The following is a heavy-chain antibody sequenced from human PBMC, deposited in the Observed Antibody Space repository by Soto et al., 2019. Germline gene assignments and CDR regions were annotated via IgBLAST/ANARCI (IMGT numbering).Heavy chain of an antibody. CDR1: GFIFSNYG. V-gene: IGHV3-30-3*01. Sequence: QVQLVESGGGVVQPGRSLRLSCAASGFIFSNYGMYWVRQAPGKGLVWVAFMTYDGTTKSYADSVKGRFTTSRDNSQNTKSLRTNSPGPEDSGGYHYARNALWPRYFDYWGQGTLVTVSS. CDR3: ARNALWPRYFDY. CDR2: MTYDGTTK. J-gene: IGHJ4*02.